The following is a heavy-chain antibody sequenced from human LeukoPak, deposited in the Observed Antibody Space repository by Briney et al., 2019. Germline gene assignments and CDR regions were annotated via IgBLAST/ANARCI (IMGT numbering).Heavy chain of an antibody. D-gene: IGHD3-3*01. Sequence: ESGPTLVKPAQTLTLTCTFSGFSLSTSGVGVGWIRQPPGKALEWLALIYWNDDKRYSPSLKSRLTITKDTSNTQVVLTMTNMDPVDTATYYCAHLADFWSGYFYFDYRGQGNLVTVSA. CDR1: GFSLSTSGVG. CDR2: IYWNDDK. V-gene: IGHV2-5*01. CDR3: AHLADFWSGYFYFDY. J-gene: IGHJ4*02.